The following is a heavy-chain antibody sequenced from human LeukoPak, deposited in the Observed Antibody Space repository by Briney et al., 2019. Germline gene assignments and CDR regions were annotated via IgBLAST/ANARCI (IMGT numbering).Heavy chain of an antibody. V-gene: IGHV4-39*07. D-gene: IGHD3-10*01. CDR2: IYYSGST. Sequence: PSETLSLTCTVSGGSIGSSSYYWGWIRQPPGKGLEWIGSIYYSGSTYHNPSLKSRVTISVDTSKNQFSLKLSSVTAADTAVYYCARDHYYGSGSYDRCWVAWGQGTLVTVSS. CDR3: ARDHYYGSGSYDRCWVA. J-gene: IGHJ5*02. CDR1: GGSIGSSSYY.